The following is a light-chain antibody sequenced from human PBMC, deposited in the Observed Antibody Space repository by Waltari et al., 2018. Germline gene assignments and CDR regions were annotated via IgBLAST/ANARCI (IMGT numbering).Light chain of an antibody. CDR3: NSYTGSSSWV. Sequence: QSALTQPASVSGSPGQSITISCTGTSSDVGFYNYVSWYQQHPGKAPKLIIYDVSERPSGVSDGFSGSKSGNTASLTISGLQAEDEADYYCNSYTGSSSWVFGGGTKLTVL. J-gene: IGLJ3*02. CDR1: SSDVGFYNY. CDR2: DVS. V-gene: IGLV2-14*01.